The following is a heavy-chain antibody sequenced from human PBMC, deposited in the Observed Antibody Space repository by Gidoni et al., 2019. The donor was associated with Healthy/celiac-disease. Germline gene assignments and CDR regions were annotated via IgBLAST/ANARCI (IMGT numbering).Heavy chain of an antibody. D-gene: IGHD1-7*01. J-gene: IGHJ6*02. Sequence: QVQLVQSGAEVKKPGASVKVSCKASGYTFTGYYMHWVRQAPGQGLEWMGRINPNSGGPNYAQKFQGRVTMTRDTSISTAYMELSRLRSDDTAVYYCANLLQGLELRYYYGMDVWGQGTTVTVSS. CDR2: INPNSGGP. V-gene: IGHV1-2*06. CDR3: ANLLQGLELRYYYGMDV. CDR1: GYTFTGYY.